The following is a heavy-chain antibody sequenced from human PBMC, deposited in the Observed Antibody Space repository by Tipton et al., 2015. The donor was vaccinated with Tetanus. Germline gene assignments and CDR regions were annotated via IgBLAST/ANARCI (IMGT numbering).Heavy chain of an antibody. D-gene: IGHD2-21*01. CDR1: GYTFTGYY. V-gene: IGHV1-2*02. J-gene: IGHJ6*02. Sequence: QLVQSGAEVKKPGASVKVSCKASGYTFTGYYIYWVRQAPGQGLEWMGWIDPNSGGTVYAQKFQGTVTMTRETSISTAYMGLRSRRSYDTAVYYCARDGGDYIYFGMDVGGPGPTVTV. CDR2: IDPNSGGT. CDR3: ARDGGDYIYFGMDV.